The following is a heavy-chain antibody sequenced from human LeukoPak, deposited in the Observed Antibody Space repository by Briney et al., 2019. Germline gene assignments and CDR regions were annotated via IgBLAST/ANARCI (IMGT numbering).Heavy chain of an antibody. CDR1: GYTFTSSG. V-gene: IGHV1-18*01. Sequence: DSGKVSCKAAGYTFTSSGVILIRQAPGQGLEWMGWISDYNGNTNYAQKLQGRVTMTTDTTTSTAYMELRSLRSDDTADYYCTRYPLEWHYYCFDYWGQGTLVTVSS. CDR2: ISDYNGNT. CDR3: TRYPLEWHYYCFDY. D-gene: IGHD3-3*01. J-gene: IGHJ4*02.